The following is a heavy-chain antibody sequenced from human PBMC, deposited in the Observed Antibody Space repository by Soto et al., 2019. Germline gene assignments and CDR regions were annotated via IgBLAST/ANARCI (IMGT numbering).Heavy chain of an antibody. Sequence: QVQLVQSGAEVKKPGSSVKVSCTASGGTFSSYAISWVRQAPGQGLEWMGGIIPIFGTANYAQKFQGRVTITADESTSTAYMELSSLRSEDTAVYYCARVALAVAGPNWYFDLWGRGTLVTVSS. J-gene: IGHJ2*01. CDR3: ARVALAVAGPNWYFDL. D-gene: IGHD6-19*01. CDR2: IIPIFGTA. CDR1: GGTFSSYA. V-gene: IGHV1-69*01.